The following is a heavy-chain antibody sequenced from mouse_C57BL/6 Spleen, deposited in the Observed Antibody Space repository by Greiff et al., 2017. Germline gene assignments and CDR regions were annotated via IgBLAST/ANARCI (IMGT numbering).Heavy chain of an antibody. Sequence: VQLQQSGAELVRPGTSVKVSCKASGYAFTNYLIEWVKQRPGQGLEWIGVINPGGGGTNYNEKFKGKGTLTADKSSSTAYMQLSSLTSEDSSVYFCARGGATVAARFAYWGQGTPVTVSA. D-gene: IGHD1-1*01. V-gene: IGHV1-54*01. CDR2: INPGGGGT. J-gene: IGHJ3*01. CDR3: ARGGATVAARFAY. CDR1: GYAFTNYL.